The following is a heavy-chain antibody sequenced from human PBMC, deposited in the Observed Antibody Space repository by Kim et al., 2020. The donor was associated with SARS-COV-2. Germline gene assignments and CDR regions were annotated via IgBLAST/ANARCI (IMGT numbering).Heavy chain of an antibody. CDR1: GGSISSSNW. J-gene: IGHJ4*02. Sequence: LRETLSLTCAVSGGSISSSNWWSWVRQPPGKGLEWIGEIYHSGSTNYNPSLKSRVTISVDKSKNQFSLKLSSVTAADTAVYYCARESVQNTHYYGSGLDYWGQGTLVTVSS. CDR3: ARESVQNTHYYGSGLDY. D-gene: IGHD3-10*01. V-gene: IGHV4-4*02. CDR2: IYHSGST.